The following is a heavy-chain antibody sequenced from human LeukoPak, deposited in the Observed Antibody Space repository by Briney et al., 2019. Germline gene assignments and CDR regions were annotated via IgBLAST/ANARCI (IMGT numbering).Heavy chain of an antibody. CDR2: ILSEDSDT. J-gene: IGHJ4*02. CDR1: GYRFTDYW. CDR3: ARYRGDYVSLPSPFDY. D-gene: IGHD4-17*01. Sequence: PGESLKISCKGPGYRFTDYWIGGVRQMPGKGLEGIELILSEDSDTRYSPSFQGQVTISADESISTAYLQWSSLKASDTALYYCARYRGDYVSLPSPFDYWGQGTLVTVSS. V-gene: IGHV5-51*01.